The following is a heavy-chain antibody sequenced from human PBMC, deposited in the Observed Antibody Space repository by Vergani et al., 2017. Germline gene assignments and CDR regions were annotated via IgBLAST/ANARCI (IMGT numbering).Heavy chain of an antibody. D-gene: IGHD5-24*01. Sequence: QVQLQESGPGLVKPSETLSLTCTVSGGSISSYYWSWIRQPAGKGLEWIGRIYTSGSTNYNPSLKSRVTMSVDTSKNQFSLKLSSLTAADTAVYYCARFSLDGYSKRYYYGMDVWGQGTTVTVSS. V-gene: IGHV4-4*07. J-gene: IGHJ6*02. CDR2: IYTSGST. CDR3: ARFSLDGYSKRYYYGMDV. CDR1: GGSISSYY.